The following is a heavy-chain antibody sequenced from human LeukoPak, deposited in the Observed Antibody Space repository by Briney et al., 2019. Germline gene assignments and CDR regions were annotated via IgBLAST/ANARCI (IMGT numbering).Heavy chain of an antibody. V-gene: IGHV1-2*02. CDR2: MNPENGGA. Sequence: ASVKVSCKASGYTFIDNYLHWVRQAPGQGLEWVGWMNPENGGAGFAWKFQGRVIMTRDLSIGTAYMELTSLTPDDAAVYYCARVRFTYYYGSGSYYSLGYWGQGTLVTVSS. CDR3: ARVRFTYYYGSGSYYSLGY. J-gene: IGHJ4*02. CDR1: GYTFIDNY. D-gene: IGHD3-10*01.